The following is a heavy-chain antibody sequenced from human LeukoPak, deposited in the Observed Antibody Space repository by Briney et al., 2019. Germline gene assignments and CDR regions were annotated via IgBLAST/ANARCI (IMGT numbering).Heavy chain of an antibody. J-gene: IGHJ4*02. Sequence: PGGSLRLSCAASGFTFSSYSMNWVRQARGQVLEWVSSISSSSSYIYYADSVKGRFTISRDNAKNSLYLQMDSLRAEDTAVYYCAREEDEALDYWGQGTLVTVSS. CDR2: ISSSSSYI. CDR1: GFTFSSYS. D-gene: IGHD2-15*01. CDR3: AREEDEALDY. V-gene: IGHV3-21*01.